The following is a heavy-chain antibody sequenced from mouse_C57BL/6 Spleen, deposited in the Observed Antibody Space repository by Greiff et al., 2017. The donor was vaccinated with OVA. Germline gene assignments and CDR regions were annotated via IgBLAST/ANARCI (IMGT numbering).Heavy chain of an antibody. J-gene: IGHJ4*01. D-gene: IGHD2-1*01. CDR1: GYTFTSYW. CDR2: IDPSGSYT. CDR3: AREGKDAMDY. Sequence: QVQLKQSGAELVMPGASVKLSCKASGYTFTSYWMHWVKQRPGQGLEWIGEIDPSGSYTNYNQKFKGKSTLTVDKSSSTAYMQLSSLTSEDSAVYYCAREGKDAMDYWGQGTSVTVSS. V-gene: IGHV1-69*01.